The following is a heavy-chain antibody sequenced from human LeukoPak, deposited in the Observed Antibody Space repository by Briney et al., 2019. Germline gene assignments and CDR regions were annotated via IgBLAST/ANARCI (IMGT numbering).Heavy chain of an antibody. V-gene: IGHV3-23*01. J-gene: IGHJ4*02. Sequence: GGSLRLSCAASGFTFSSYAMSWVRQAPGKGLEWVSAISGSGGSTYYADSVKGRFTISRDNSKNTLNLQMNSLRAEDTAVYYCAKDDRPAWTAARPFDYWGQGTLVTVSS. CDR2: ISGSGGST. CDR1: GFTFSSYA. CDR3: AKDDRPAWTAARPFDY. D-gene: IGHD6-6*01.